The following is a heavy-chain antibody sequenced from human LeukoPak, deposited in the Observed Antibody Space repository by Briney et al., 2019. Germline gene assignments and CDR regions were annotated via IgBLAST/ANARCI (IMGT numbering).Heavy chain of an antibody. Sequence: ASVKVSCKASGGTFSNYAISWVRQAPGQGLEWMGWMNPNSGNTGYAQKFQGRVTMTRNTSISTAYMELSSLRSEDTAVYYCASEVVRGVKRREYWGQGTLVTVSS. CDR3: ASEVVRGVKRREY. J-gene: IGHJ4*02. CDR1: GGTFSNYA. D-gene: IGHD3-10*01. CDR2: MNPNSGNT. V-gene: IGHV1-8*02.